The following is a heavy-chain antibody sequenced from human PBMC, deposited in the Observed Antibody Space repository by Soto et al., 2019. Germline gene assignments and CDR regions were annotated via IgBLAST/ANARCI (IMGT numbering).Heavy chain of an antibody. CDR1: GYTFTGYY. CDR3: ARGEGSGWYTAFDI. J-gene: IGHJ3*02. Sequence: ASVKVSCNASGYTFTGYYMHWVRQAPVQRREGMGWVNPNSGGTNYAQKFQAWLTMTRDTSISTDYMELSRLSSADTAVYFCARGEGSGWYTAFDIWGQGTMVTV. D-gene: IGHD6-19*01. CDR2: VNPNSGGT. V-gene: IGHV1-2*04.